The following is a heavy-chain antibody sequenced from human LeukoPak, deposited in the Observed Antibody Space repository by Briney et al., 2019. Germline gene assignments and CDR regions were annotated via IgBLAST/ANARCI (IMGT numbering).Heavy chain of an antibody. CDR3: AKDRYGSGSYCHY. D-gene: IGHD3-10*01. Sequence: PGGSLRLSCAASGFTFSSYAMSWVRQAPGKGLEWVSGISGSGGSTYYADSVKGRFTISRDNSKNTLYLQMNSLRAEDTAVYYCAKDRYGSGSYCHYWGQGTLVTVSS. V-gene: IGHV3-23*01. CDR1: GFTFSSYA. J-gene: IGHJ4*02. CDR2: ISGSGGST.